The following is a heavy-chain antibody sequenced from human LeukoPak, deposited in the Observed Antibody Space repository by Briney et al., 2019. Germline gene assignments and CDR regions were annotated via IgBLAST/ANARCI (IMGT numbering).Heavy chain of an antibody. Sequence: PSETLSLTCTVSGGSISSGSYYWSWIRQPAGKGLEWIGRIYTSGSTNYNPSLKSRVTISVDTSKNQFSLKLSSVTAADTAVYYCARTITMIVEPWGQGTLVTVSS. D-gene: IGHD3-22*01. CDR1: GGSISSGSYY. CDR3: ARTITMIVEP. CDR2: IYTSGST. J-gene: IGHJ4*02. V-gene: IGHV4-61*02.